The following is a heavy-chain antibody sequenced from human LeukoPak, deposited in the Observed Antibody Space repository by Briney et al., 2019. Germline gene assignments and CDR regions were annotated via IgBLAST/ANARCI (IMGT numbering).Heavy chain of an antibody. CDR1: EFAFNRSV. CDR3: AGSRRSDNYQGDAFDL. CDR2: IGISGDT. J-gene: IGHJ3*01. Sequence: GGSLRLSCAASEFAFNRSVMHWVRQAIGKGLEWVSAIGISGDTYYSDSVRGRFVVSRENARNSMFLQMSSPRVGDTAVYYCAGSRRSDNYQGDAFDLWGQGTVVIVSS. V-gene: IGHV3-13*01. D-gene: IGHD1-1*01.